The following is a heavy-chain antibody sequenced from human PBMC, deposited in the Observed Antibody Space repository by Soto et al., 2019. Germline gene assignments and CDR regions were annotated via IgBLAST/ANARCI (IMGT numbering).Heavy chain of an antibody. Sequence: SETLSLTCTVSGGSISSYHWSWIRQPAGKGLEWIGRIYTSGSTNYNPSLKSRVTMSVDTSKNQFSLKLSSVTAADTAVYYCAREKMGSGWYQSVEVGNWFDPWGQETLVTVSS. CDR1: GGSISSYH. CDR3: AREKMGSGWYQSVEVGNWFDP. J-gene: IGHJ5*02. V-gene: IGHV4-4*07. D-gene: IGHD6-19*01. CDR2: IYTSGST.